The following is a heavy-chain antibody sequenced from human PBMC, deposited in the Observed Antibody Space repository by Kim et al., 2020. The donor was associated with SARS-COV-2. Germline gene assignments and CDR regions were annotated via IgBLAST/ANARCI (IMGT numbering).Heavy chain of an antibody. J-gene: IGHJ4*02. CDR2: ISYDGSNK. Sequence: GGSLRLSCEASGFTFSSYAMHWVRQAPGKGLEWVAVISYDGSNKYYADSVKGRFTISRDNSKNTLYLQMNSLRAEDTAVYYCAIAARPDEAFDYWGQGTL. CDR3: AIAARPDEAFDY. CDR1: GFTFSSYA. D-gene: IGHD6-6*01. V-gene: IGHV3-30-3*01.